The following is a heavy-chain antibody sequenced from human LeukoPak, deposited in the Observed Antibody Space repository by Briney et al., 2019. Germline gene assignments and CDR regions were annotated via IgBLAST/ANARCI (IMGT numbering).Heavy chain of an antibody. J-gene: IGHJ4*02. D-gene: IGHD3-10*01. CDR3: ARDFGDYGSGSYYY. V-gene: IGHV1-18*01. CDR1: GYTFTSYV. Sequence: VASVKVSCKASGYTFTSYVISWVRQAPGQGGEWMGWISAYNGNTNYAQKLQGRDTMTTDTSTSTAYMELRSLKSDETAVYYCARDFGDYGSGSYYYWGQGTLVTVSS. CDR2: ISAYNGNT.